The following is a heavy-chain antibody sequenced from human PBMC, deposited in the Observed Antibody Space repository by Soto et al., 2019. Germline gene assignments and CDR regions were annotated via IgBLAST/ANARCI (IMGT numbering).Heavy chain of an antibody. J-gene: IGHJ6*02. V-gene: IGHV3-30*18. CDR1: GFTFSSYG. D-gene: IGHD1-26*01. Sequence: QVQLEESGGGVVQPGRSLRLSCAASGFTFSSYGMHWVRQAPGKGLEWVALISHDGSNKYYVDSVKGRFTISRDNSKNTLFLQMNSLRAGDTAVYYCAKDRLRGGFLTTATTNGMDVWGQGTTVTVSS. CDR3: AKDRLRGGFLTTATTNGMDV. CDR2: ISHDGSNK.